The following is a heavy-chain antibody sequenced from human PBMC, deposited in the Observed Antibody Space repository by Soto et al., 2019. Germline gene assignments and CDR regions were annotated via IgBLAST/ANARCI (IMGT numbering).Heavy chain of an antibody. J-gene: IGHJ6*02. CDR1: GGSISSGGYY. Sequence: ASETLSLTCTVSGGSISSGGYYWSWIRQHPGKGLEWIGYIYYSGSTYYNPSLKSRVTISVDTSKNQFSLKLSSVTAADTAVYYCARDYVVAAPKYYYYYGMDVWGQGTTVTVSS. CDR2: IYYSGST. CDR3: ARDYVVAAPKYYYYYGMDV. D-gene: IGHD2-15*01. V-gene: IGHV4-31*03.